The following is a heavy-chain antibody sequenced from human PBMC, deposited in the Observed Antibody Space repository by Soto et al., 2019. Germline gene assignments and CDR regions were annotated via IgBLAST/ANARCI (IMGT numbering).Heavy chain of an antibody. D-gene: IGHD6-6*01. V-gene: IGHV4-34*01. CDR3: ARFEEYSSSYAY. Sequence: SETLSLTCAVYGGSFSGYYWSWIRQPPGMGLEWIGEINHRGSTNYNPSLKSRVTTSVDTSKNQFSLNLRSVTAADTAVYYCARFEEYSSSYAYRGQGTLVTVSS. CDR1: GGSFSGYY. CDR2: INHRGST. J-gene: IGHJ4*02.